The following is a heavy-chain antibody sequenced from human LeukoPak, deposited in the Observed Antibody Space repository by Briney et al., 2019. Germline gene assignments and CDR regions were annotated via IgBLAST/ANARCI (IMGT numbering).Heavy chain of an antibody. CDR1: SGSISTDC. V-gene: IGHV4-59*01. D-gene: IGHD1-26*01. J-gene: IGHJ4*02. Sequence: SETLSLTCTVSSGSISTDCWSWIRQPPGKGLELIGFFAYTGSTNYNPSFKSRVTISLDTSKNQFSLKLSSVTAADTAVYYCARTQGGSYYMGYFDFWGQGTLVTVSS. CDR3: ARTQGGSYYMGYFDF. CDR2: FAYTGST.